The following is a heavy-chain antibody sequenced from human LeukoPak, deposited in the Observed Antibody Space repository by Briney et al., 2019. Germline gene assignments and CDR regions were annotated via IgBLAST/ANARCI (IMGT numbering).Heavy chain of an antibody. J-gene: IGHJ4*02. D-gene: IGHD4-23*01. CDR3: AALTHHRG. CDR1: GFTFTISA. V-gene: IGHV1-58*01. CDR2: IVVGSGNT. Sequence: SVKVSCTASGFTFTISAVQWVRQARGQRLEWIGWIVVGSGNTNYAQKFQERVTITRDMSTSTAYMELSSLRSEDTAVYYCAALTHHRGWGQGTLVTVSS.